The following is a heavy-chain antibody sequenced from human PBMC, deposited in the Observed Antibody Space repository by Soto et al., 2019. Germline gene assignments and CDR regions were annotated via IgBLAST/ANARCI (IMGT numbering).Heavy chain of an antibody. J-gene: IGHJ4*02. CDR3: LRVVKDAPRHTDSDS. V-gene: IGHV4-39*01. CDR2: VYYSGGA. CDR1: GGTIDNSHSF. Sequence: PQENRPHPCNVSGGTIDNSHSFWGWVRHPPGNGLEFIGSVYYSGGAYYSPSLKSRVTVSVDTSKNQLSLRVNSVTAADTAVYYCLRVVKDAPRHTDSDSWGQG. D-gene: IGHD3-22*01.